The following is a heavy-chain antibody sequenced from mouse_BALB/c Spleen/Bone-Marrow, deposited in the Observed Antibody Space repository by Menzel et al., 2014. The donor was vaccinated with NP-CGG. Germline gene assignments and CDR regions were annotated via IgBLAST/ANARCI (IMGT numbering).Heavy chain of an antibody. CDR1: GFTFSSYG. D-gene: IGHD1-1*01. J-gene: IGHJ4*01. CDR2: ISSGGTYT. CDR3: ARQGTTVVAAAIDY. Sequence: DVQLQESGGDLVKPEGSLKLSCAASGFTFSSYGMSWVRPTPDKRLEWVATISSGGTYTYYPDSVKGRFTISRDNAKHTLYLQKSSRKSEDTAMYYCARQGTTVVAAAIDYWGQGTSGTVSS. V-gene: IGHV5-6*01.